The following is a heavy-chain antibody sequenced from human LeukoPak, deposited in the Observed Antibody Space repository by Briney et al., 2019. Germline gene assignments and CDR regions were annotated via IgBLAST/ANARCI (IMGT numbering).Heavy chain of an antibody. Sequence: ASVKVSCKASGYTFTTYYIHWVRQAPGQGLEWVGIINPNGGSTNYAQKLQGRVTMTRDTSTSTVYMELSSLGSEDTAVYYCARGGTFAYSGYDSHFDYWGQGTLVTVSS. CDR2: INPNGGST. V-gene: IGHV1-46*01. CDR1: GYTFTTYY. CDR3: ARGGTFAYSGYDSHFDY. J-gene: IGHJ4*02. D-gene: IGHD5-12*01.